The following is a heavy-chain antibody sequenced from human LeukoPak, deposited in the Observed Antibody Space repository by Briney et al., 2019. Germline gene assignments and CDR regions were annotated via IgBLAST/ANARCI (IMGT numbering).Heavy chain of an antibody. CDR2: IYYTGST. J-gene: IGHJ4*02. D-gene: IGHD6-19*01. V-gene: IGHV4-39*07. Sequence: PSETLSLTCTVSGGSISSSSYYWGWIRQPPGKGLEWIGNIYYTGSTYYNPSLKIRFTISVDTSKNQFSLRLSSVTAADTAMYYCARFRVAGTRYFDYWGQGTLVTVSS. CDR3: ARFRVAGTRYFDY. CDR1: GGSISSSSYY.